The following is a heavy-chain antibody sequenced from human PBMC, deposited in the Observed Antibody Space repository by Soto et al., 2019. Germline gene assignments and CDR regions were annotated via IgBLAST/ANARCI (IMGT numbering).Heavy chain of an antibody. CDR2: VYSTGGT. V-gene: IGHV4-59*08. J-gene: IGHJ6*02. CDR3: VRQGIGNLHCLVDV. Sequence: QVQLQQSGPGLVKPSETLSLTCSVSSGPSSSHNWGWIRQPPGRGLEWIGYVYSTGGTSYNPSLKSRFTISADTSTNHISLTLTSVTAADTAVYYCVRQGIGNLHCLVDVWGQGTTVRVSS. D-gene: IGHD1-7*01. CDR1: SGPSSSHN.